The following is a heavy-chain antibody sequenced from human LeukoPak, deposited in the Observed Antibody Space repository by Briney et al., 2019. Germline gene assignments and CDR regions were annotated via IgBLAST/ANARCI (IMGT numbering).Heavy chain of an antibody. CDR3: AKPYYYDSSGLDY. CDR2: ISGSGGST. D-gene: IGHD3-22*01. J-gene: IGHJ4*02. V-gene: IGHV3-23*01. Sequence: GGSLRLSCAASGFTFSSYAMSWVRQAPGKGLGWVSAISGSGGSTYYADSVKGRFTISRDNSKNTLYLQMNSLRAEDTAVYYCAKPYYYDSSGLDYWGQGTLVTVSS. CDR1: GFTFSSYA.